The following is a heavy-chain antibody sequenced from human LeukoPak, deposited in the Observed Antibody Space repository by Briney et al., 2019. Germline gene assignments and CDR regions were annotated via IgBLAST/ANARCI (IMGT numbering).Heavy chain of an antibody. Sequence: ASVKVSCKASGYTFTSYAMHWVRQAPGQRLEWMGWSNAGNGNTKYSQEFQGRVTITRDTSASTACMELSSLRSEGMAVYYCARDGGSGYSYGIGNYYYYYMDVWGKGTTVTVSS. D-gene: IGHD5-18*01. CDR1: GYTFTSYA. V-gene: IGHV1-3*02. CDR3: ARDGGSGYSYGIGNYYYYYMDV. J-gene: IGHJ6*03. CDR2: SNAGNGNT.